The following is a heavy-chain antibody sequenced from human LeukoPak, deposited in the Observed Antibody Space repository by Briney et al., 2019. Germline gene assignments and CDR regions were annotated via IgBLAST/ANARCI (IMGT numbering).Heavy chain of an antibody. CDR1: GGSFSGYY. CDR3: ARDRYYYDSSGYYLFDY. D-gene: IGHD3-22*01. CDR2: INHSGST. J-gene: IGHJ4*02. V-gene: IGHV4-34*01. Sequence: SETLSLTCAVYGGSFSGYYWSWIRQPPGKGLEWIGEINHSGSTNYNPSLKSRVTISVDTSKNQFSLKLSSVTAADTAVYYCARDRYYYDSSGYYLFDYWGRGTLVTVSS.